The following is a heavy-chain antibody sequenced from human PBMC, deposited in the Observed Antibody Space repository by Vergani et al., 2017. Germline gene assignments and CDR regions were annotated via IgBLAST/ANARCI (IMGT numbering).Heavy chain of an antibody. D-gene: IGHD5-24*01. CDR3: ARDHRDYNNYPGTFDI. CDR2: ISNSGNTI. CDR1: GFSFSDHY. V-gene: IGHV3-11*01. Sequence: VQLVESGGGLVQPGGSLRLSCAASGFSFSDHYMTWIRQAPGKGLEWVSYISNSGNTIEYADSVKGRFSISRDNAKSSLFLQMDSLRAADTAVYYCARDHRDYNNYPGTFDIWGQGSMVTVSS. J-gene: IGHJ3*02.